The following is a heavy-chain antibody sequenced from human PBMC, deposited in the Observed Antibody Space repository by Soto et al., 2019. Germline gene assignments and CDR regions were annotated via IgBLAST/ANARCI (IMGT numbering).Heavy chain of an antibody. CDR3: SKTPAAATRDWFAC. D-gene: IGHD6-25*01. CDR2: ISGSGDRT. V-gene: IGHV3-23*01. Sequence: EVRLLESGGGLTQPGGSLRLSCAASGFTFSSYAMSWVRQAPGKGLEWVAGISGSGDRTYYADSVKGRFTISRDESLHTLILQTNSLRAADKAMYYCSKTPAAATRDWFACWGQGTLVIVSS. CDR1: GFTFSSYA. J-gene: IGHJ5*01.